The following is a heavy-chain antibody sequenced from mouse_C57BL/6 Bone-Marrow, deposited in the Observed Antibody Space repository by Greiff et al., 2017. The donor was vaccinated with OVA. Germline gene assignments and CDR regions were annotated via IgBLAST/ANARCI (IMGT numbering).Heavy chain of an antibody. Sequence: VQLVESGPGLVAPSQSLSITCTVSGFSLTSYGVSWVRQPPGKGLEWLGVIWGDGGTNYHSALLSILSNRKDNAKRQVFLKLNSLQTDDTATYYGAKPDYDVLHWYFDVWGTGTTVTVSS. J-gene: IGHJ1*03. CDR3: AKPDYDVLHWYFDV. V-gene: IGHV2-3*01. CDR1: GFSLTSYG. D-gene: IGHD2-4*01. CDR2: IWGDGGT.